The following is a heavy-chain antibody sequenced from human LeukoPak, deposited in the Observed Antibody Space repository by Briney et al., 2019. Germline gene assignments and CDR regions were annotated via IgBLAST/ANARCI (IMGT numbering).Heavy chain of an antibody. CDR2: IYSGGST. V-gene: IGHV3-66*02. CDR3: ARVKQWLVRVGWFDP. J-gene: IGHJ5*02. D-gene: IGHD6-19*01. Sequence: GGSLRLSCAASGFTVSSNHMSWVRQAPGKGLEWVSVIYSGGSTYYADSVKGRFTISRDNSKNTLYLQMNSLRAEDTAVYYCARVKQWLVRVGWFDPWGQGTLVTVSS. CDR1: GFTVSSNH.